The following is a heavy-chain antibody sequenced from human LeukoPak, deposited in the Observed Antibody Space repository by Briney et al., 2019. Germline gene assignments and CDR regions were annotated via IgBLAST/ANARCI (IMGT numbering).Heavy chain of an antibody. CDR2: IYYSGST. CDR3: ARHDSSGYDEYYFDY. Sequence: SQTLSLTCTVSGGSISSYYWSWIRQPPGKGLEWIGYIYYSGSTNYNPSLKSRVTISVDTSKNQFSLKLSSVTAADTAVYYCARHDSSGYDEYYFDYWGQGTLVTVSS. V-gene: IGHV4-59*08. J-gene: IGHJ4*02. D-gene: IGHD3-22*01. CDR1: GGSISSYY.